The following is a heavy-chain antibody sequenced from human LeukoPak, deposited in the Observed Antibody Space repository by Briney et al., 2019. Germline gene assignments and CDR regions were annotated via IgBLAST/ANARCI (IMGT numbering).Heavy chain of an antibody. J-gene: IGHJ4*02. Sequence: GGSLRLSCAVSGFTFDDYAMHWVRQVPGKGLEWVSGINWNSDSIGYADSVKGRFTTSRDNAKNSLYLQMNSLRAEDTAVYYCARDSDIHCSGGRCTNFDYWGQGTLVTVSS. CDR3: ARDSDIHCSGGRCTNFDY. CDR2: INWNSDSI. V-gene: IGHV3-9*01. D-gene: IGHD2-15*01. CDR1: GFTFDDYA.